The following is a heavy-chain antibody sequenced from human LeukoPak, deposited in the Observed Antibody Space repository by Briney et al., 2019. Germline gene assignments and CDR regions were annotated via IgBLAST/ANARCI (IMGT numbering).Heavy chain of an antibody. CDR2: VYYTGST. J-gene: IGHJ1*01. D-gene: IGHD4-17*01. V-gene: IGHV4-59*08. CDR1: RDSISNYY. CDR3: ASVNCGDYPYFRH. Sequence: PSGTLSLTCTVSRDSISNYYWSWIRQPPGKGLEWIGYVYYTGSTNSNPSLKSRVTISVDTSKNQFSLELSSVTAADTAVYYCASVNCGDYPYFRHWGQGTLVTVSS.